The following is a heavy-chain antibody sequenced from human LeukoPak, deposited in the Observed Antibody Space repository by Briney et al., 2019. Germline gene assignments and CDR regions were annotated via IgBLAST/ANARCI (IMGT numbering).Heavy chain of an antibody. J-gene: IGHJ4*02. D-gene: IGHD3-22*01. CDR2: FDPEDGET. CDR3: ATDIALSSGYVY. CDR1: GYTLTELS. Sequence: ASVKVSCKVSGYTLTELSMHWVRQAPGKWLEWMGGFDPEDGETIYAQKFQGRGTMTEDTSTDTAYMELSSLRSEDTAVYYCATDIALSSGYVYWGQGTLVTVSS. V-gene: IGHV1-24*01.